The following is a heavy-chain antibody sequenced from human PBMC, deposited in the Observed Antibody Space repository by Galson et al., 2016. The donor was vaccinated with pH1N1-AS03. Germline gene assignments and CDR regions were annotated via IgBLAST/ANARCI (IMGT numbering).Heavy chain of an antibody. Sequence: SLRLSCAASGSTINKYGMHWVRQAPGKGLEWVAIIWNDGGTTHYADSVKGRFTISRDNSKNTLYPQINSLRAEDTAVYYCVRDDDSSGYYPDSWGRGTLVTVSS. D-gene: IGHD3-22*01. CDR3: VRDDDSSGYYPDS. J-gene: IGHJ4*02. CDR1: GSTINKYG. CDR2: IWNDGGTT. V-gene: IGHV3-33*01.